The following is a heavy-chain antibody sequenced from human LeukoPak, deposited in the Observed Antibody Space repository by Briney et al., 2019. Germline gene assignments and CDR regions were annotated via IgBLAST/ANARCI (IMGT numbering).Heavy chain of an antibody. Sequence: ASVKVSCKASGGTFSSYAISWVRQAPGQGLEWMGRIIPIFGIANYAQKFQGRVTITADKSTSTAYMELSSLRSEDTAMYYCARESCSSTSCYLGWFDPWGQGTLVTVSS. CDR2: IIPIFGIA. CDR1: GGTFSSYA. D-gene: IGHD2-2*01. V-gene: IGHV1-69*04. J-gene: IGHJ5*02. CDR3: ARESCSSTSCYLGWFDP.